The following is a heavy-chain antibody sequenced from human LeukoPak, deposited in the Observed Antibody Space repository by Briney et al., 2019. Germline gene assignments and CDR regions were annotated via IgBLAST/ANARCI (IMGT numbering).Heavy chain of an antibody. CDR2: MYSSGTT. CDR3: ARGPPDCSSTSCYAFDALDI. Sequence: SETLSLTCTVSGGSISITRYYWGWIRQPPGKGLEWIASMYSSGTTYYNPSLKSRVTISVDTSKNQFSLKLSSVTAADTAVYYCARGPPDCSSTSCYAFDALDIWGQGTMVTVSS. CDR1: GGSISITRYY. D-gene: IGHD2-2*01. J-gene: IGHJ3*02. V-gene: IGHV4-39*07.